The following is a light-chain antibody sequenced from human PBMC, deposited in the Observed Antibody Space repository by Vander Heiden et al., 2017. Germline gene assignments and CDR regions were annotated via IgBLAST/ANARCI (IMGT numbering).Light chain of an antibody. CDR3: QQSHSIPYT. Sequence: DIQMTQPPSSLSASVGDRVTITCRASQSIRSYLNWYQQKPGKAPNLLIYFTSSLQSGVPSSISGSGSGTDFTLTISSLQPEDFATYYCQQSHSIPYTFGQGTKLEIK. V-gene: IGKV1-39*01. CDR2: FTS. CDR1: QSIRSY. J-gene: IGKJ2*01.